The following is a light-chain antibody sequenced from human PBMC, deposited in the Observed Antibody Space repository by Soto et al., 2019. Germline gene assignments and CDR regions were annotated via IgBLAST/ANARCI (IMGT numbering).Light chain of an antibody. CDR3: ATWDDSLNGPV. J-gene: IGLJ3*02. CDR1: SSNIGINT. V-gene: IGLV1-44*01. CDR2: SNN. Sequence: QLVLTQPPSASGTPGQRVTISCSGGSSNIGINTVNWYQQLPGTAPKLLIYSNNQRPSGVPDRFSGSKSGTSASLAISGLQSEDEADYYCATWDDSLNGPVFGGGTKVTVL.